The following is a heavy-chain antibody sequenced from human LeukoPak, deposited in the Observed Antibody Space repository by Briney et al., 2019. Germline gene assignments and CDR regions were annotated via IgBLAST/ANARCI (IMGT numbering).Heavy chain of an antibody. D-gene: IGHD6-19*01. CDR2: VWYDGSNK. CDR3: AREAQAIAVAGDFDY. Sequence: SGGSLTLSCAASGFTFSSYGMHRVRQAPGKGLEWVAVVWYDGSNKYYADSVKGRSTISRDNTKNTVYLQMNSLRAEDTAVYYCAREAQAIAVAGDFDYWGQGTLVTVSS. J-gene: IGHJ4*02. CDR1: GFTFSSYG. V-gene: IGHV3-33*01.